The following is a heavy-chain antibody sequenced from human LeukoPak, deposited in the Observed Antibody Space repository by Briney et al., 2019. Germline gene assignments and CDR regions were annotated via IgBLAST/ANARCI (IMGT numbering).Heavy chain of an antibody. Sequence: ASVKVSCKASGYTFTSYGISWVRQAPGQGLEGMGWISAYNGNTNYAQKLQGRVTMTTDTSTRTAYMELRSLRSDDTAVYYCARDLVGATALAYWGQGTLVTVSS. D-gene: IGHD1-26*01. J-gene: IGHJ4*02. CDR3: ARDLVGATALAY. CDR1: GYTFTSYG. V-gene: IGHV1-18*01. CDR2: ISAYNGNT.